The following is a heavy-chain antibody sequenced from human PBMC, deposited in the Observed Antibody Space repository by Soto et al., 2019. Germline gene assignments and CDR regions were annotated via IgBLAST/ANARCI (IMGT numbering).Heavy chain of an antibody. Sequence: SETLSLTCTVSGGSISSYYWSWIRQPPGKGLEWIGYIYYSGSTNYKPSLKSRVTISVDTSKNQFSLKLSSVTAADTAAYYCARRYGSCFDYWGQGTLVTVSS. CDR2: IYYSGST. V-gene: IGHV4-59*08. D-gene: IGHD5-18*01. CDR3: ARRYGSCFDY. CDR1: GGSISSYY. J-gene: IGHJ4*02.